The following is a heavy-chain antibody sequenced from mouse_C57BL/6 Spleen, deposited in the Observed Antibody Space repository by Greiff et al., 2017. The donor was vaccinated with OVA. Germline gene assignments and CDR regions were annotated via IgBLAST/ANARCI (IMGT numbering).Heavy chain of an antibody. CDR2: IYPGSGST. CDR3: ARRRGSYWYFDV. CDR1: GYTFTSYW. Sequence: QVQLQQPGAELVKPGASVKMSCKASGYTFTSYWITWVKQRPGQGLEWIGDIYPGSGSTNYNEKFKSKATLTVDTASSTAYMQLSSLTSEDSAVYYCARRRGSYWYFDVWGTGTTVTVSS. V-gene: IGHV1-55*01. J-gene: IGHJ1*03.